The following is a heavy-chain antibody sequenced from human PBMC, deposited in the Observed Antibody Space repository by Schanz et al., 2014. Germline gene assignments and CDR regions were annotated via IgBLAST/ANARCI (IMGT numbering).Heavy chain of an antibody. CDR1: GFIFSNHG. J-gene: IGHJ4*02. V-gene: IGHV3-30*02. Sequence: QAELVESGGGVVQPGGSLRLSCEASGFIFSNHGMNWVRQAPGKGLEWVAFIQHDGSRTYYTASLKGRFTVSRDNSKNTVYLQMNSLRAEETAVYYCAKEESPPSLVDYWGQGTLVTVSS. CDR3: AKEESPPSLVDY. CDR2: IQHDGSRT.